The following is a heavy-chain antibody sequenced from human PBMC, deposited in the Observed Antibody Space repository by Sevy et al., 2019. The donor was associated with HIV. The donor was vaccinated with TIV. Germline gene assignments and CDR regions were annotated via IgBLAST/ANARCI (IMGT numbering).Heavy chain of an antibody. D-gene: IGHD3-22*01. CDR3: ARHDQHSSGYSDY. CDR2: IYYSGST. Sequence: SETLSLTCTVSGGSISSSSYYWGWIRQPPGKGLEWIGSIYYSGSTYYNPSLKSRVTISVDTSKNQFSLKLSSVTAADTALYYCARHDQHSSGYSDYWGQGTLVTVSS. V-gene: IGHV4-39*01. J-gene: IGHJ4*02. CDR1: GGSISSSSYY.